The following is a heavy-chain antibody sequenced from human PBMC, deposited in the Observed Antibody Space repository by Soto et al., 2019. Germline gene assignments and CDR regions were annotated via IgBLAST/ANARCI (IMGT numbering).Heavy chain of an antibody. CDR3: AKDGGSSGYYSGGVGYYFDY. CDR2: ISWNSGSI. J-gene: IGHJ4*02. V-gene: IGHV3-9*01. CDR1: GFTFDDYA. D-gene: IGHD3-22*01. Sequence: EVQLVESGGGLVQPGRSLRLSCAASGFTFDDYAMHWVRQAPGKGLEWVSGISWNSGSIGYADSVKGRFTISRDNAKNSRYRKMNSLGAEDTALYYCAKDGGSSGYYSGGVGYYFDYWGQGTLVTVSS.